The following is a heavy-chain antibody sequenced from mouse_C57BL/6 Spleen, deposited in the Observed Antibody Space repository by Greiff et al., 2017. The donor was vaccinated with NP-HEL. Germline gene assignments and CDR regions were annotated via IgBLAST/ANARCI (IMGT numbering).Heavy chain of an antibody. CDR3: ASTPPITTVVATDYAMDY. D-gene: IGHD1-1*01. V-gene: IGHV14-3*01. J-gene: IGHJ4*01. CDR2: LNPANGNT. CDR1: GFTIKNTY. Sequence: EVQLQQSVAELVRPGASVKLSCTASGFTIKNTYMPWVKQRPEQGLEWIGRLNPANGNTKYVPKFQGKATITADTSSNTAYLQLSSLTSEDTAIYYCASTPPITTVVATDYAMDYWGQGTSVTVSS.